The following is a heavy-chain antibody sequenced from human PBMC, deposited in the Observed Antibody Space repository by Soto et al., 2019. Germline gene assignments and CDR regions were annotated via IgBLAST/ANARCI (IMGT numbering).Heavy chain of an antibody. V-gene: IGHV3-30*18. Sequence: GGSLRLSCAASGFTFSSYGMHWVRQAPGKGLEWVAVISYDGSHKYYADSEKGRFTISRDNSKNTLYLQMNSLRAEDTAVYYCAKAGTSDAFDIWGQGTMVTVSS. CDR1: GFTFSSYG. D-gene: IGHD1-1*01. CDR2: ISYDGSHK. CDR3: AKAGTSDAFDI. J-gene: IGHJ3*02.